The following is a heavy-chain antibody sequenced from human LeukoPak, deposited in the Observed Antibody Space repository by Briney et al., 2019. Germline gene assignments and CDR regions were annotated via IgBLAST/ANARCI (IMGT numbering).Heavy chain of an antibody. V-gene: IGHV3-73*01. CDR3: TRLSPYASYSSGWYKAGIDLGFDY. Sequence: PGGSLKLSCAASGFTFSSSAMHWVRQASGKGLEWVGRIRSKANSYATAYAASVKGRFTISRDDSKNTAYLQMNSLKTEDTAVYYCTRLSPYASYSSGWYKAGIDLGFDYWGQGTLVTVSS. CDR2: IRSKANSYAT. J-gene: IGHJ4*02. D-gene: IGHD6-19*01. CDR1: GFTFSSSA.